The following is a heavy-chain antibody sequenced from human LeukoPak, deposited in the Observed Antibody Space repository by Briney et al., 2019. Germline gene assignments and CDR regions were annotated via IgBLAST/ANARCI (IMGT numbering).Heavy chain of an antibody. V-gene: IGHV3-23*01. Sequence: GGSLRLSCAASGFTFSSYAMSWVRQAPGKGLEWVSAISGSGGSTYYADSVKGRLTISRDNSKNTLYLQMNSLRAEDTAVYYCAKHPPSWPYSGYDCWGQGTLVTVSS. CDR3: AKHPPSWPYSGYDC. D-gene: IGHD5-12*01. CDR1: GFTFSSYA. J-gene: IGHJ4*02. CDR2: ISGSGGST.